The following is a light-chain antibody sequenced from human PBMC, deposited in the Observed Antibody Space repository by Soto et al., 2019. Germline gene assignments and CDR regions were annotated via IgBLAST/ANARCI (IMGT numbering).Light chain of an antibody. CDR3: LQYKDWPST. CDR2: GAS. Sequence: EVVLTQSPGTLSLSPGERVTLSCRASQSISNNHLAWYQQKPGQAPRLLIYGASTRATGIPATFSGSGSGTDFTLTISSLQSEDFAVYYCLQYKDWPSTFGQGTRLEIK. J-gene: IGKJ5*01. V-gene: IGKV3-15*01. CDR1: QSISNN.